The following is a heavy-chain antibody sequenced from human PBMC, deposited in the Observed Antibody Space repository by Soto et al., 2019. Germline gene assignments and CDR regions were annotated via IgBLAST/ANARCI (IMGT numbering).Heavy chain of an antibody. J-gene: IGHJ4*02. CDR3: ARGHYSSGWPIDH. CDR2: VFHSATT. CDR1: GDSFSDYY. Sequence: SETLSLTCAVSGDSFSDYYWNWIRQVPEKGLEWIGFVFHSATTSYNPSLKTRVAISDDTSKKQFSLRLTSVTAADTAIYYCARGHYSSGWPIDHWGQGILVTVSS. D-gene: IGHD6-19*01. V-gene: IGHV4-59*01.